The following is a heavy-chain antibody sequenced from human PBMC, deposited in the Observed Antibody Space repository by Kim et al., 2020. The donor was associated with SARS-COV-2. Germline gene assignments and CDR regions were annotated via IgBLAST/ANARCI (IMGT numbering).Heavy chain of an antibody. CDR2: ISSRSSTI. V-gene: IGHV3-48*02. CDR1: GFTFSSYS. J-gene: IGHJ6*02. CDR3: ARGMGDYRPFYHHYGMDV. Sequence: GGSLRLSCAASGFTFSSYSMNWVRQAPGKGLEWVSYISSRSSTIYYADSVKGRFTISRDNAKNLLYLQMNSLRDEDTSIYYCARGMGDYRPFYHHYGMDVWGQGTTVTVSS. D-gene: IGHD2-21*01.